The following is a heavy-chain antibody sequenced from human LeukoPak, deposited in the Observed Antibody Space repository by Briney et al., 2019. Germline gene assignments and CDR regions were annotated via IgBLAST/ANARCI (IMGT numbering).Heavy chain of an antibody. D-gene: IGHD2-15*01. V-gene: IGHV4-39*01. J-gene: IGHJ5*02. CDR1: GGSISSSTYY. CDR2: ICYSGST. CDR3: ARQQRICSGGSCYLWFDP. Sequence: PSETLSLTCTVSGGSISSSTYYWGWIRQPPGKGLEWIGSICYSGSTYYSPSLKSRVTISVDTSKNQFSLKLNSVTAADTAVYHCARQQRICSGGSCYLWFDPWGQGTLVTVSS.